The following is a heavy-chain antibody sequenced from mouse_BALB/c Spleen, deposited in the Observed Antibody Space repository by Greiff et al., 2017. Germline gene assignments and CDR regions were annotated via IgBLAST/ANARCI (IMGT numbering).Heavy chain of an antibody. CDR1: GFTFSSYA. Sequence: VQLKESGGGLVKPGGSLKLSCAASGFTFSSYAMSWVRQTPEKRLEWVASISSGGSTYYPDSVKGRFTISRDNARNILYLQMSSLRSEDTAMYYCARNGLVTTVVAKKYYFDYWGQGTTLTVSS. V-gene: IGHV5-6-5*01. D-gene: IGHD1-1*01. CDR3: ARNGLVTTVVAKKYYFDY. CDR2: ISSGGST. J-gene: IGHJ2*01.